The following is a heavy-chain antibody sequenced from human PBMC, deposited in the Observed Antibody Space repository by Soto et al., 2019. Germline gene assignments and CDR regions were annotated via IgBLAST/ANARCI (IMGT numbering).Heavy chain of an antibody. CDR1: GFTFSDYY. D-gene: IGHD1-26*01. V-gene: IGHV3-11*01. CDR3: ARGVGAPFDY. CDR2: LSTSGSIK. J-gene: IGHJ4*02. Sequence: QVPLVESGGGLVKPGGSLRLSCVASGFTFSDYYVTWIRQAPGKGLEWVSCLSTSGSIKHYADSVKGRFTISRDNAKNSLYLQMNSLKLEDTAVYYCARGVGAPFDYWGQGTLVTVSS.